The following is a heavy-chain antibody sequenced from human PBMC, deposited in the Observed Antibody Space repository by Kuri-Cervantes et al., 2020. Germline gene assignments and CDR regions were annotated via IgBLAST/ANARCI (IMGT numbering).Heavy chain of an antibody. D-gene: IGHD2-15*01. CDR3: APGRWFMELGPYY. V-gene: IGHV3-21*01. CDR1: GFTFDDYA. Sequence: GSLRLSCAASGFTFDDYAMHWVRQAPGKGLEWVSSITSTSNYIYYADSVKGRFTISRDNAKNSLYLQMNSLRAEDTAVYYCAPGRWFMELGPYYWGQGTLVTVSS. J-gene: IGHJ4*02. CDR2: ITSTSNYI.